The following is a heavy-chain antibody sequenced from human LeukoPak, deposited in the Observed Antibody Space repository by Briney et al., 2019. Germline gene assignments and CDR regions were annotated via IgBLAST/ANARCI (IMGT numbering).Heavy chain of an antibody. V-gene: IGHV3-23*01. D-gene: IGHD3-9*01. CDR3: AKWGDYDILTGHYVSDY. CDR2: IGGRPPYT. J-gene: IGHJ4*01. CDR1: GFIFSNYA. Sequence: GGSLRLSCAASGFIFSNYAMSWVRQAPGKGLEWISAIGGRPPYTYYADSVKGRFTVSRDDPKNTLYLQMNTLRVEDTAVYYCAKWGDYDILTGHYVSDYWGHGTLVTVSS.